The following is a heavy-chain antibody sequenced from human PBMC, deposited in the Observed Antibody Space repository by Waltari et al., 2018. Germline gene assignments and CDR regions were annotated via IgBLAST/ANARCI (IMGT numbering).Heavy chain of an antibody. V-gene: IGHV1-69*10. D-gene: IGHD5-18*01. J-gene: IGHJ4*02. CDR3: AAVGYTYGYYFAY. CDR1: GATFSSYT. Sequence: QVQLVQSGAEVKQPGSSVKVSCNAPGATFSSYTFSCVPQAPGQGLNWLRRITPMFGKTNYAQKFQGRVTITADKSTSTANMDLGRLRSEDTAIYYCAAVGYTYGYYFAYWGQGTLVTVSS. CDR2: ITPMFGKT.